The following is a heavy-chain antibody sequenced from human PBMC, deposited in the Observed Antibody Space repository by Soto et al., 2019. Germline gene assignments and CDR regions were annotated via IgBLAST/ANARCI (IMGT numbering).Heavy chain of an antibody. J-gene: IGHJ5*02. CDR3: ASSSGGVYGIIIAGTNWFAT. V-gene: IGHV1-46*01. CDR1: GDTFTSYY. CDR2: INPNGGST. D-gene: IGHD3-16*01. Sequence: ASVKVSCKAPGDTFTSYYMHWVRQAPGHGLEWMGVINPNGGSTRFAQKFQGRVTMTRDTSTSTVYMELRGLTSEDTAVYYCASSSGGVYGIIIAGTNWFATWGQGTLVTVSS.